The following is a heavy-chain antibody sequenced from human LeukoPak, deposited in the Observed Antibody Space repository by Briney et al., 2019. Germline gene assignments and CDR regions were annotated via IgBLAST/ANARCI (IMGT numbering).Heavy chain of an antibody. V-gene: IGHV3-48*03. CDR2: ISSSAGTI. D-gene: IGHD3-9*01. Sequence: GGSQRLSCAASGFTFSGYEMNWVRQAPGKGLEWVSYISSSAGTIYYADSVKGRFTISRDNAKNSLYLQMNSLRAKDTAAYYCAMGAPSGILSSPFDYWGQGTLVTVSS. J-gene: IGHJ4*02. CDR3: AMGAPSGILSSPFDY. CDR1: GFTFSGYE.